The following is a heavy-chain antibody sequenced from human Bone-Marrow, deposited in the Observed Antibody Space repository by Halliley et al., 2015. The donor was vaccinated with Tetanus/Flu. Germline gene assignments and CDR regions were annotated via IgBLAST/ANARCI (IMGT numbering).Heavy chain of an antibody. CDR3: TNAGYYHDGIGVVGS. V-gene: IGHV4-4*02. CDR2: IHHSGST. J-gene: IGHJ4*02. Sequence: TLSLTCAVSRGSISSSNWWSWVRQPPGKGLEWIGEIHHSGSTNYNPSPMSRVTISLDKSKKKFSLNLSSVTAVDTAVYYCTNAGYYHDGIGVVGSWGQGTLVTVSS. D-gene: IGHD5-18*01. CDR1: RGSISSSNW.